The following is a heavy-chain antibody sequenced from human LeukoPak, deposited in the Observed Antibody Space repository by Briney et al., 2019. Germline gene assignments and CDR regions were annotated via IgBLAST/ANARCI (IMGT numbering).Heavy chain of an antibody. CDR3: ARDHRPEIQYYYMDV. Sequence: GGSLRLSCAASGFSLSNYGMHWVRQAPGKGLEWVAALLYDGNTKHYADSVKGRFTISRYISKNTFYLQMNSLTAEDTAVYYCARDHRPEIQYYYMDVWGKGTTVAVSS. D-gene: IGHD1-14*01. J-gene: IGHJ6*03. V-gene: IGHV3-33*01. CDR1: GFSLSNYG. CDR2: LLYDGNTK.